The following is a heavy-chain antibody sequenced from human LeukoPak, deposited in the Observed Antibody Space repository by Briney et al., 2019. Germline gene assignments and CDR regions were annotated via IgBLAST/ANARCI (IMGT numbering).Heavy chain of an antibody. V-gene: IGHV4-61*03. CDR3: ARVAGSTGWYFFTY. Sequence: PSETLSLTCTVSGGSVSSATYYWSWIRQPPGKRLEWIGYIYYSGSTNYNPSLKSRVTISVDTSKNHFSLNLSSVTAADTAVYYCARVAGSTGWYFFTYWGQGTLVTVSS. CDR2: IYYSGST. J-gene: IGHJ4*02. CDR1: GGSVSSATYY. D-gene: IGHD6-19*01.